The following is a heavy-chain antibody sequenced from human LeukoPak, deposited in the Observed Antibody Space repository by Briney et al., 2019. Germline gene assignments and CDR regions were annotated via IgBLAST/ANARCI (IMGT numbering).Heavy chain of an antibody. CDR1: GGTFSSYA. D-gene: IGHD3-16*02. V-gene: IGHV1-69*04. CDR3: ARDIDYVWGSYRHDY. Sequence: SVKVSCKASGGTFSSYAISWVRQAPGQGLEWMGRIIPILGIANYAQKFQGRVTITADKSTSTAYMELSSLRSEDTAVYYCARDIDYVWGSYRHDYWGQGTLVTVSS. J-gene: IGHJ4*02. CDR2: IIPILGIA.